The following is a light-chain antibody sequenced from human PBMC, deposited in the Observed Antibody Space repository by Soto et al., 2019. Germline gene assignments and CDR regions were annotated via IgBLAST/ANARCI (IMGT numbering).Light chain of an antibody. V-gene: IGKV3-11*01. CDR3: QQRSNWPIT. J-gene: IGKJ5*01. CDR1: QSVSSN. CDR2: GAS. Sequence: EIEMTQSPATLSLAPGERVTLSCRASQSVSSNLAWYQQKPGQAPRLLIYGASTRATGIPARFSGSGSGTDFTLTISSLEPEDFAVYYCQQRSNWPITFGQGTRLE.